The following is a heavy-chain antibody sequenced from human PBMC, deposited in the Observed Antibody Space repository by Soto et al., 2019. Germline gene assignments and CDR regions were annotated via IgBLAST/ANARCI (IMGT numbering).Heavy chain of an antibody. Sequence: GGSLRLSCTASGFTFSVYAMHWVRQAPGKGLEYVSGISSKGVNTYYAASVKGRFIISRDYSTNTLFLQMSSLRPEDTAVYYCVAGKLIPFDYCGQGTLVTVS. CDR3: VAGKLIPFDY. V-gene: IGHV3-64D*08. J-gene: IGHJ4*02. CDR2: ISSKGVNT. CDR1: GFTFSVYA.